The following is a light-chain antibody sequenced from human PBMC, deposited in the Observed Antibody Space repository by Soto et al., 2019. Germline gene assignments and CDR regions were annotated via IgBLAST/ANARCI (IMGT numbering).Light chain of an antibody. CDR3: QQHTNWPLT. Sequence: EFVLTQPPGTLSLSPGEGSTLSCRASQSVSSFLAWYQQNPGQXPXXLIYDASNRATGIPARFSGSGSGTDFTLPISSLELEEVAVYYCQQHTNWPLTFGGGTK. CDR2: DAS. J-gene: IGKJ4*01. CDR1: QSVSSF. V-gene: IGKV3-11*01.